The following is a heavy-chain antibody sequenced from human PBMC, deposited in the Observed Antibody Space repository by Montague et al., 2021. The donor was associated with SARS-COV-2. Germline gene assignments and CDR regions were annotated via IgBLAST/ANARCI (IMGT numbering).Heavy chain of an antibody. D-gene: IGHD3-16*01. V-gene: IGHV4-59*08. J-gene: IGHJ6*02. CDR2: IHYSGST. CDR3: ARHGLAGANTYYLGLDV. CDR1: GGSISNYY. Sequence: SETLSLTCTVSGGSISNYYWSWIRQPPGKGLEWIGYIHYSGSTSSHPSLKGRVAISIDTSKNQFSLNLSSVTAADTAIYYCARHGLAGANTYYLGLDVWGQGTTVTVSS.